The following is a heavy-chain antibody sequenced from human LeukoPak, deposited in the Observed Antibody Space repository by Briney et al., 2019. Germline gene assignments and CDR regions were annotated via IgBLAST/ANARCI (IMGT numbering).Heavy chain of an antibody. CDR2: ISGSGGNT. CDR3: AKGGGSGSSSWYY. CDR1: GFTFNSFT. J-gene: IGHJ4*02. Sequence: GGSPRLSCAASGFTFNSFTMNWVRQAPGRGLEWVSSISGSGGNTYYADSVKGRFIISRDNSRNTLYLQMNSLRVEDTAFYYCAKGGGSGSSSWYYWGQGTLVTVSS. V-gene: IGHV3-23*01. D-gene: IGHD6-13*01.